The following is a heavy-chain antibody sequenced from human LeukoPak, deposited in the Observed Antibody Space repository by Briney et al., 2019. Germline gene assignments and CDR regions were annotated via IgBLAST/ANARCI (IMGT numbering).Heavy chain of an antibody. J-gene: IGHJ4*02. CDR1: GFTFSSYA. Sequence: GGSLRLSCAASGFTFSSYAMSWVRQAPGKGLEWVSAISGSGGSTYYADSVKGRFTISRDNSKNTLYLQMNSLRAEDTAVYYCARDLTPIGNVSGGDCKDSSDYWGQGTLVTVSS. D-gene: IGHD2-21*02. V-gene: IGHV3-23*01. CDR2: ISGSGGST. CDR3: ARDLTPIGNVSGGDCKDSSDY.